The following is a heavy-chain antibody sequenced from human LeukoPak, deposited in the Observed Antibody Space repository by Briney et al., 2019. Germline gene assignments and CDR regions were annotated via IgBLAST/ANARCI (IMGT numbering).Heavy chain of an antibody. Sequence: PSETLSLTCTVSGGSISSSSYYWGWIRQPPGKGLEWIGSIYYRGSTYYNPSLKSRVTISVDTSKSQFSMKLSSVTAADTAVYYCARVEASAAASDAFDIWGQGTMVTVSS. CDR3: ARVEASAAASDAFDI. CDR2: IYYRGST. V-gene: IGHV4-39*07. CDR1: GGSISSSSYY. D-gene: IGHD6-13*01. J-gene: IGHJ3*02.